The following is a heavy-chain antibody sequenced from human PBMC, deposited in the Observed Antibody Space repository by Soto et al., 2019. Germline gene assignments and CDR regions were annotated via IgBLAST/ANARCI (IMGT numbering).Heavy chain of an antibody. J-gene: IGHJ2*01. CDR2: ISGGGDAA. V-gene: IGHV3-23*01. CDR1: GFTFINYA. D-gene: IGHD7-27*01. Sequence: EVQVLESGGGLVQPGGSLRLSCAGSGFTFINYAMNCVRQAPGKGLEWVSSISGGGDAAFFPDSVRGRFTISRDNSKNTVTLQRNSLGVDDTAVYYCARKILGSTTRPNYWYFDLWGRGTLVTVSS. CDR3: ARKILGSTTRPNYWYFDL.